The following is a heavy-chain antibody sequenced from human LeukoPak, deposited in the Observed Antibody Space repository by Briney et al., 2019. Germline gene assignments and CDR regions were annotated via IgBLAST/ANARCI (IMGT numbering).Heavy chain of an antibody. Sequence: GGSLRLSCEASGFTFSSYAMSWVRKAPGKGLEWVSAISGSGGSTYYADSVKGRFTISRDNSKNTLYLQMNSLRADDTAIYYCAKDGQTGEWELEHWGQGTLVTVSS. CDR2: ISGSGGST. V-gene: IGHV3-23*01. J-gene: IGHJ1*01. CDR3: AKDGQTGEWELEH. CDR1: GFTFSSYA. D-gene: IGHD7-27*01.